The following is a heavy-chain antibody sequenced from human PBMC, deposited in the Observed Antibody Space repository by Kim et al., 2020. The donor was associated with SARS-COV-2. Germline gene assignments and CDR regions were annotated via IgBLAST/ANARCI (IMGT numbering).Heavy chain of an antibody. CDR1: GFTFSIYA. V-gene: IGHV3-23*01. CDR2: ISASGDRT. D-gene: IGHD2-8*02. Sequence: GGSLRLSCAASGFTFSIYAMTWVRQAPGEGLEWVSTISASGDRTYYAESVKGRFTISRDNSKNTLYLQMTSLGTEDAAVYHCAKARVVHAIGDAFDIWGQGTLVTVSS. CDR3: AKARVVHAIGDAFDI. J-gene: IGHJ3*02.